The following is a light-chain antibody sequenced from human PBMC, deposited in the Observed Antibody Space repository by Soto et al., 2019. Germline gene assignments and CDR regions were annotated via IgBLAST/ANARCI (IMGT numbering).Light chain of an antibody. CDR3: QKYESAPRT. J-gene: IGKJ4*01. Sequence: DIRLTQSPSFLSASVGDRVTITCRASRDISSYLAWYQQKPGQVPRLLISGASTLHTGVPSRFSGSGSGTEFTLTITRLQPDDVATYFCQKYESAPRTFGGGTKVDIK. CDR2: GAS. CDR1: RDISSY. V-gene: IGKV1-27*01.